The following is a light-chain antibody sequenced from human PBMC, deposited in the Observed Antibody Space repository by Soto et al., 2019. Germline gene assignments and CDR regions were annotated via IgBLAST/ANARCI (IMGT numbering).Light chain of an antibody. CDR3: SSYTSSSNYV. CDR1: SSGVGGYDY. J-gene: IGLJ1*01. CDR2: EVS. Sequence: QSVLTQPASVSGSPGQSITISCTGTSSGVGGYDYVSWYQQHPGKAPKLMIYEVSNRPSGVSNRFSGSKSGNTASLTISGLQAEDEADYYCSSYTSSSNYVFGTGTKLTVL. V-gene: IGLV2-14*01.